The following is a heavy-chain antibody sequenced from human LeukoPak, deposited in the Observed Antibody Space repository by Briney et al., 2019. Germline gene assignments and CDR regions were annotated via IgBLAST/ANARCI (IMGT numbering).Heavy chain of an antibody. D-gene: IGHD3-22*01. CDR3: ARAIGESYYYDSSGVSDY. J-gene: IGHJ4*02. CDR2: IKQDGSEK. V-gene: IGHV3-7*01. CDR1: GFTFSTYD. Sequence: GGSLRLSCVASGFTFSTYDMQWVRQAPGKGLEWVANIKQDGSEKYYVDSVKGRFTISRDNAKNSLYLQMNSLRAEDTAVYYCARAIGESYYYDSSGVSDYWGQGTLVTVSS.